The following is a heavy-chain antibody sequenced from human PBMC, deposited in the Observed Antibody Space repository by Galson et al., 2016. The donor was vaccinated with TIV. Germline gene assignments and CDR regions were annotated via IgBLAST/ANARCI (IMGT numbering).Heavy chain of an antibody. CDR2: FYWDGEE. CDR3: ARRGEASSTGFFGL. D-gene: IGHD3-3*01. CDR1: GFSLYTRGVG. Sequence: PALVKPTQTLTLTCTFSGFSLYTRGVGVGWIRQPPGKALEWLALFYWDGEERYSPSLRGRVTISTDTSGNEVVLKMTNMDPVDTGTSFCARRGEASSTGFFGLWGQGSLVTVSS. V-gene: IGHV2-5*02. J-gene: IGHJ4*02.